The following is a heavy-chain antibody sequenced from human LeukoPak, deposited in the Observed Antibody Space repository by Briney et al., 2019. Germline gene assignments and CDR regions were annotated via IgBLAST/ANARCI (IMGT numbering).Heavy chain of an antibody. CDR1: GGTFSSYA. Sequence: SVKVSCKASGGTFSSYAISWVRQAPGQGLEWMGGIIPIFGTANYAQKFQGRVTITADESTSTAYMELSSLRSEDTAVYYCATLCCGSYYMDVWGKGTTVTVSS. D-gene: IGHD2-15*01. V-gene: IGHV1-69*01. CDR2: IIPIFGTA. CDR3: ATLCCGSYYMDV. J-gene: IGHJ6*03.